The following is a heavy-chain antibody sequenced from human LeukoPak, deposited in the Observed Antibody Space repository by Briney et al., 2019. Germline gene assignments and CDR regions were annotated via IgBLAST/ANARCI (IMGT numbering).Heavy chain of an antibody. CDR2: ISSSDNTV. V-gene: IGHV3-48*01. Sequence: GGSLRLSCAASGFTVSSNYMSWVRQAPGKGLEWVSYISSSDNTVYYADSVKGRFTISRDNAKNSLYLQMNSLRVEDTAVYYCARAVGGYPPTFGDWGQGTLVTVSS. D-gene: IGHD5-12*01. CDR3: ARAVGGYPPTFGD. CDR1: GFTVSSNY. J-gene: IGHJ4*02.